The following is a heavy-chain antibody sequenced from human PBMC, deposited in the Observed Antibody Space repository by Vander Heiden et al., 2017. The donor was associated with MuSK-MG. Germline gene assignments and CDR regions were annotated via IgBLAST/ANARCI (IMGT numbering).Heavy chain of an antibody. CDR3: ARVSRNDYGDPPWFDP. J-gene: IGHJ5*02. V-gene: IGHV4-59*01. CDR2: IYYSGST. Sequence: QVQLQESGPGLVKPSETLSLTCTVSGGSISSYYWSWIRQPPGKGLEWIGYIYYSGSTNYNPSLKSRVTISVDTSKNQFSLKLSSVTAADTAVYYCARVSRNDYGDPPWFDPWGQGTLVTVSS. D-gene: IGHD4-17*01. CDR1: GGSISSYY.